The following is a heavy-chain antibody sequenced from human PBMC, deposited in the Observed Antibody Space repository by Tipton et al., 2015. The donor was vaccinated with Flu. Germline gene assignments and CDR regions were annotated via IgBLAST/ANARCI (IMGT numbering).Heavy chain of an antibody. J-gene: IGHJ1*01. V-gene: IGHV4-4*07. Sequence: TLSLTCTVSGGSISSHYWSWIRQPAGRGLEWIGRIYTSGNTNYNPSLKSRVTMSVDTSRNQFSLKLSSVTAADTAVYYCTGTYLTTVNQPAEFFQLWGQGPLVPVSS. CDR1: GGSISSHY. CDR2: IYTSGNT. D-gene: IGHD4-11*01. CDR3: TGTYLTTVNQPAEFFQL.